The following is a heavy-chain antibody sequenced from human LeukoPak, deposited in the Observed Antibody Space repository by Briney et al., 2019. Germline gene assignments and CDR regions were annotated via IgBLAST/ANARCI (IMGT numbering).Heavy chain of an antibody. CDR3: ASRDGYKNKEY. J-gene: IGHJ4*02. D-gene: IGHD5-24*01. Sequence: SETLSLTCTVSGGSISSSSYYWGWIRQPPGKGLEWIGYIYYSGSTNYNPSLKSRVTISVDTSKNQFSLKLSSVTAADTAVYYCASRDGYKNKEYWGQGTLVTVSS. CDR2: IYYSGST. V-gene: IGHV4-61*05. CDR1: GGSISSSSYY.